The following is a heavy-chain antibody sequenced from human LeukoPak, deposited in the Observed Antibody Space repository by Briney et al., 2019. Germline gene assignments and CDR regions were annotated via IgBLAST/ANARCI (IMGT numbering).Heavy chain of an antibody. V-gene: IGHV3-74*01. Sequence: GGSLRLSCAASGFTFSGYWMHWVRHAPGKGLVWVSHINTDGSSTNYADSVKGRFTISRDNAKNTLYLQMNSLRAEDTAVYYCAREDFWRGYSNWFDPWGQGTLVTVSS. CDR3: AREDFWRGYSNWFDP. CDR2: INTDGSST. D-gene: IGHD3-3*01. J-gene: IGHJ5*02. CDR1: GFTFSGYW.